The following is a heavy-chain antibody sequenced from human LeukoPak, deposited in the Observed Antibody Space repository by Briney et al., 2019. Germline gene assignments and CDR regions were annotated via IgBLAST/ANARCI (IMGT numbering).Heavy chain of an antibody. CDR2: TRSKARRYTT. CDR1: GVTLSDHH. V-gene: IGHV3-72*01. CDR3: TRDSGVGDNTAFDI. Sequence: PVGSLRLSFAASGVTLSDHHMDWVRQAPGKGLELVCLTRSKARRYTTEFAASVKGRFAIARDDSKNSMYLQMNNLKTEDTAVYYCTRDSGVGDNTAFDIWGQGTLVTVSS. D-gene: IGHD3-3*01. J-gene: IGHJ3*02.